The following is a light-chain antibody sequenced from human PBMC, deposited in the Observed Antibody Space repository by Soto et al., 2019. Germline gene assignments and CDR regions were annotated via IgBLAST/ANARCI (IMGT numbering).Light chain of an antibody. CDR2: KTS. Sequence: DIQMTQSPSTLSASVGDRVTITCRASQSIDSWLAWYQQKPGKAPKLLIYKTSNVESGVPSRFSGSGSGTECSLTISSLQPDDFATFYFQQYKNFSLTFGGGTRVEVK. CDR3: QQYKNFSLT. V-gene: IGKV1-5*03. CDR1: QSIDSW. J-gene: IGKJ4*01.